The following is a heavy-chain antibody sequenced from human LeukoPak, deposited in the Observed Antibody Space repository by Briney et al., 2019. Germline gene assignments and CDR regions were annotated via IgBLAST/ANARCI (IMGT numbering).Heavy chain of an antibody. D-gene: IGHD1-26*01. V-gene: IGHV4-39*01. J-gene: IGHJ4*02. Sequence: PSETLSLTCTVSGGSISSSSYYWGWIRQPPGKGLEWIGSIYYSGSTYYNPSLKSRVTISVDTSKNQFSLKLSSVTAADTAVYYCASGSYYRIFDYWGQGTLVTVSS. CDR2: IYYSGST. CDR3: ASGSYYRIFDY. CDR1: GGSISSSSYY.